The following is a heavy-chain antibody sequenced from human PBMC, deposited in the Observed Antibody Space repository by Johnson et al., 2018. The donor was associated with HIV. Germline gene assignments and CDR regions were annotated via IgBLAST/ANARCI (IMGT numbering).Heavy chain of an antibody. V-gene: IGHV3-9*01. CDR2: LSWNSGSI. J-gene: IGHJ3*02. D-gene: IGHD6-13*01. CDR1: GFTFEDYA. CDR3: AREQELIGGRAFDI. Sequence: RSLRLSCAASGFTFEDYAMHWVRQAPGKGLEWVSSLSWNSGSIGYADSVKGRFTISRDNAKNSLYLQMNSLRAEDTAVYYCAREQELIGGRAFDIWGQGTMVTVSS.